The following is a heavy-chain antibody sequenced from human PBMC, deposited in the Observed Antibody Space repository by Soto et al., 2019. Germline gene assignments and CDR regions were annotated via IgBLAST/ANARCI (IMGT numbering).Heavy chain of an antibody. V-gene: IGHV3-11*01. CDR2: ISSSGSTI. J-gene: IGHJ4*02. CDR1: GFTFSDYY. Sequence: GGSLRLSCAASGFTFSDYYMSWIRQAPGKGLEWVSYISSSGSTIYYADSVKGRFTISRDNAKNSLYLQMNSLRADDTAVYYCARYVRFGELLSGGGSGLVYWGQGTLVTVSS. CDR3: ARYVRFGELLSGGGSGLVY. D-gene: IGHD3-10*01.